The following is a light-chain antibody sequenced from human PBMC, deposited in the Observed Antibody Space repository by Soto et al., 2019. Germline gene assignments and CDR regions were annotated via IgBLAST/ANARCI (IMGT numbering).Light chain of an antibody. CDR1: QSVSSSY. J-gene: IGKJ4*01. Sequence: EIVLTQSPDTLSLSPGERATLSCRASQSVSSSYLAWYQQKPGQAPRLLIYAASSRATGIPDRFSGSGSGTDFTLTISRLEPEDFAVYYCQQYNNWPPLTFGGGTKVEIK. CDR3: QQYNNWPPLT. V-gene: IGKV3-20*01. CDR2: AAS.